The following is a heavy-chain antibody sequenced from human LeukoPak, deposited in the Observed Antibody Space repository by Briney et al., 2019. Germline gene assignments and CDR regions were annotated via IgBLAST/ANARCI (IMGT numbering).Heavy chain of an antibody. CDR1: GGTFSSYA. V-gene: IGHV1-69*04. CDR3: ARNPPSSRDGYNWDFDY. Sequence: ASVKVSCKASGGTFSSYAISWVRQAPGQGLEWMGRIIPILGIANYAQKFQGRVTITADKSTSTAYMELSSLRSEDTAVYYCARNPPSSRDGYNWDFDYWGQGTLVTVSS. J-gene: IGHJ4*02. D-gene: IGHD5-24*01. CDR2: IIPILGIA.